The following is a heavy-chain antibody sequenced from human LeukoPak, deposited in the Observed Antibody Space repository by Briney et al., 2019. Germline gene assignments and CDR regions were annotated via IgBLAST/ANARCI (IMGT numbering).Heavy chain of an antibody. CDR3: AIAYGLDV. J-gene: IGHJ6*02. CDR1: GFTFTNFW. Sequence: PGGSLRLSCAASGFTFTNFWMSRVRQAPGKGLEWVANINGDGSDRYYMDSLKGRFTISRDNAKNSLYLQMNSLRVEDTAIYYCAIAYGLDVWGQGTTVTVSS. CDR2: INGDGSDR. V-gene: IGHV3-7*03.